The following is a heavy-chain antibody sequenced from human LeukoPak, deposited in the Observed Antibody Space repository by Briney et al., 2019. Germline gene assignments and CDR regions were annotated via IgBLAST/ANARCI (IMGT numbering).Heavy chain of an antibody. CDR1: GFTFSSYS. D-gene: IGHD4-17*01. V-gene: IGHV3-21*01. CDR2: ISSSSSYI. CDR3: ARATHDYGDYVDYYYYYGMDV. Sequence: GGSLRLSCAASGFTFSSYSMNWVRQAPGKGLEWVSSISSSSSYIYYADSVKGRFTISRDNAKNSLYLQMNSLRAEDTAVYYCARATHDYGDYVDYYYYYGMDVWGIGTTVTVSS. J-gene: IGHJ6*04.